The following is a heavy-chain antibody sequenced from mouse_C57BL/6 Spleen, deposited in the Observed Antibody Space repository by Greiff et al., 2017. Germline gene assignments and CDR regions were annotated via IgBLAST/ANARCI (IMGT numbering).Heavy chain of an antibody. CDR1: GYTFTGYW. D-gene: IGHD1-1*01. CDR2: ILPGSGST. J-gene: IGHJ4*01. Sequence: VQLQQSGAELMKPGASVKLSCKATGYTFTGYWIEWVKQRPGHGLEWIGTILPGSGSTNYNEKFKGKATFTADTASNTAYMQLSSLTTEDSAIYSYANIYGRTPGYYAMDYWGQGTSVTVSS. CDR3: ANIYGRTPGYYAMDY. V-gene: IGHV1-9*01.